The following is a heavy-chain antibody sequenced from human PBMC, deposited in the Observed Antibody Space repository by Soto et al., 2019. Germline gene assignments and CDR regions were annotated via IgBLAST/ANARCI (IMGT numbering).Heavy chain of an antibody. Sequence: SETLSLTCTVSGGSISSGDYYWSWIRQPPGKGLEWIGYIYYSGSTYYNPSLKSRVTISVDTSKNQFSLKLSSVTAADTAVYYCAFWGTAPRVFDYWGQGTQVTVSS. V-gene: IGHV4-30-4*01. CDR1: GGSISSGDYY. CDR2: IYYSGST. CDR3: AFWGTAPRVFDY. J-gene: IGHJ4*02. D-gene: IGHD3-16*01.